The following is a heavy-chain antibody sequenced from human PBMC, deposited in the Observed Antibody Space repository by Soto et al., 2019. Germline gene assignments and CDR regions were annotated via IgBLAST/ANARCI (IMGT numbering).Heavy chain of an antibody. V-gene: IGHV3-33*01. Sequence: QVQLVESGGGVVQPGRSLRLSCAASGFTFSSYGMHWVRQAPGKGLEWVAVIWYDGSNKNYADSVKGRFTISRDNSKNTLYLQMNSLRDEGTAVYYCARWGCGQQLGKYYYYGKDVWGQGATVTVSS. D-gene: IGHD6-13*01. CDR2: IWYDGSNK. J-gene: IGHJ6*02. CDR1: GFTFSSYG. CDR3: ARWGCGQQLGKYYYYGKDV.